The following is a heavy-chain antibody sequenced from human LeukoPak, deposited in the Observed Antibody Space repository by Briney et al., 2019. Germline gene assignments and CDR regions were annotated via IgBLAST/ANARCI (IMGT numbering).Heavy chain of an antibody. J-gene: IGHJ4*02. Sequence: PGGSLRLSCAASGFTFSSYGMHWVRQAPGKGLEWVAFIRYDGSNKYYAGSVKGRFTISRDNSKNTLYLQMNSLRAEDTAVYYCAKDLRYYDSSGYWGQGTLVTVSS. V-gene: IGHV3-30*02. D-gene: IGHD3-22*01. CDR1: GFTFSSYG. CDR2: IRYDGSNK. CDR3: AKDLRYYDSSGY.